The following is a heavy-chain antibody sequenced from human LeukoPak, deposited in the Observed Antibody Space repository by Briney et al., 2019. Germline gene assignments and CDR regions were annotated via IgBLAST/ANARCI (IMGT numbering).Heavy chain of an antibody. V-gene: IGHV3-21*01. D-gene: IGHD5-12*01. CDR3: ARVYETVATIHDYYMDA. CDR2: ISSSSSYI. CDR1: GFTVSSNY. J-gene: IGHJ6*03. Sequence: GRPLSLSCAASGFTVSSNYMSWVRHAPGKGLEWVSSISSSSSYIYYADSVKGRFTISRDNAKNSLYLQMNSLRAEDTAVYYCARVYETVATIHDYYMDAWGKGTTVTISS.